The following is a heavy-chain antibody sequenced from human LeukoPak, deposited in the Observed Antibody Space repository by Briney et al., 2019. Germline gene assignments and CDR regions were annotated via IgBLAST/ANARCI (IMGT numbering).Heavy chain of an antibody. J-gene: IGHJ5*02. V-gene: IGHV1-18*01. D-gene: IGHD2-2*02. CDR1: GYTFTSYG. CDR2: ISAYNGNT. Sequence: ASVKVSCKASGYTFTSYGISWVRQAPGQGLEWMGWISAYNGNTNYAQKLQGRVTMTTDTSTSTAYMELRSLRSDDTAVYYCARDPPRYQLLYSPEGPRHWFDPWGQGTLVTVSS. CDR3: ARDPPRYQLLYSPEGPRHWFDP.